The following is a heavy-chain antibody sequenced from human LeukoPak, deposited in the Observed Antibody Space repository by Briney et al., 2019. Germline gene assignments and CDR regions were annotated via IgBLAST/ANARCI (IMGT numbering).Heavy chain of an antibody. CDR1: GYTFTRYG. Sequence: GASVKVSCEASGYTFTRYGISWVGQAPGQGLEWMGWISAYNGNTNYAQKLQGRVTMTTDTSTSTAYMELRSLRSDDTAVYYCARPLVVVAEEYYYYGMDVWGQGTTVTVSS. V-gene: IGHV1-18*01. J-gene: IGHJ6*02. CDR3: ARPLVVVAEEYYYYGMDV. CDR2: ISAYNGNT. D-gene: IGHD2-15*01.